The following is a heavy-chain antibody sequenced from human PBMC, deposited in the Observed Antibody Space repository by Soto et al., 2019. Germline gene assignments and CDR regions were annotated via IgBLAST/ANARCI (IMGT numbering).Heavy chain of an antibody. Sequence: EESLRLSFQASGSTFSNFSMNRLRQAPGQGLEWVSSNSSNSNYIYYADSVKGRITISRKNAKNSLFLQMNSLRADDTAVYYCAREEGIAVAGFRYYYYMDVWGKGT. CDR3: AREEGIAVAGFRYYYYMDV. V-gene: IGHV3-21*01. CDR2: NSSNSNYI. D-gene: IGHD6-19*01. CDR1: GSTFSNFS. J-gene: IGHJ6*03.